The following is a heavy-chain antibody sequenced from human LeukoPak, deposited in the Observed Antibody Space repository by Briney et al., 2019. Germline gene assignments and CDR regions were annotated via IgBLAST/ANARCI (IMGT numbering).Heavy chain of an antibody. CDR2: ISAYNGNT. V-gene: IGHV1-18*01. J-gene: IGHJ6*03. Sequence: ASVKVSCKASGYTFTSYGISWVRQAPGQGLEWMGWISAYNGNTNYAQKLQGRVTMTTDTSTSTAYMELRSLRSDDTAVYYCARVEVVPAAITPEDYYYYYYMDVWGKGTTVTVSS. D-gene: IGHD2-2*01. CDR3: ARVEVVPAAITPEDYYYYYYMDV. CDR1: GYTFTSYG.